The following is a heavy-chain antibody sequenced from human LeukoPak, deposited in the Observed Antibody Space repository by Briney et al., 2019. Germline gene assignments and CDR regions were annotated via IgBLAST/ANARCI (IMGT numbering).Heavy chain of an antibody. CDR1: GGSFSGYY. CDR3: ARHESEITMVRGVTDY. V-gene: IGHV4-34*01. D-gene: IGHD3-10*01. Sequence: SETLSLTCAVYGGSFSGYYWSWLRQPPGKGLEWIGSIYYSGSTYYNPSLKSRVTISVDTSKNQFSLKLSSVTAADTAVYYCARHESEITMVRGVTDYWGQGTLVTVSS. CDR2: IYYSGST. J-gene: IGHJ4*02.